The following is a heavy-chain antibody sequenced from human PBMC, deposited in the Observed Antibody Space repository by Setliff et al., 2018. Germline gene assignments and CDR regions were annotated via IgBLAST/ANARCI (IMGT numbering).Heavy chain of an antibody. CDR3: ARHLSSGSYYGGAYYYMNV. D-gene: IGHD1-26*01. CDR2: IDPSGNT. CDR1: GDSITSATNY. V-gene: IGHV4-61*09. Sequence: SETLSLTCTVSGDSITSATNYWSWLRQPAGKGLEWIGHIDPSGNTNYNPSLKSRVTISVDTAKTQFSLRLISVTAADTAVYYCARHLSSGSYYGGAYYYMNVWGKGTTVTVSS. J-gene: IGHJ6*03.